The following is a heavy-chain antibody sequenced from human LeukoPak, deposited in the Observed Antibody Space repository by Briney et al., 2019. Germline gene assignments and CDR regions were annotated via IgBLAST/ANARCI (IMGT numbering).Heavy chain of an antibody. J-gene: IGHJ6*02. Sequence: ALVKVSCKASGYTFTGYYMHWVRQAPGQGLEWMRRINPNSGGTNYAQKFQGRVTMTRDTSISTAYVELSRLRSDDTAVYYCARGGYCSSTSCYPYYYGMDVWGQGTTVTVSS. CDR2: INPNSGGT. V-gene: IGHV1-2*06. D-gene: IGHD2-2*01. CDR3: ARGGYCSSTSCYPYYYGMDV. CDR1: GYTFTGYY.